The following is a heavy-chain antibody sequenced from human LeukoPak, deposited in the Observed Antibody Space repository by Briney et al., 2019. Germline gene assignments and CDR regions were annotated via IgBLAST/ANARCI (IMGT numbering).Heavy chain of an antibody. Sequence: PSETLSLTCTVSGGSISIVTYYWGWIRQRPGKGLEWIGSVYHNGSTDYSPSLKSRVTISVDTSKNQFSLKLSSVTAADTAVYYCVRDSPYYNFWSGYYYYYMDVWGKGTTVTVSS. V-gene: IGHV4-39*07. J-gene: IGHJ6*03. CDR1: GGSISIVTYY. D-gene: IGHD3-3*01. CDR2: VYHNGST. CDR3: VRDSPYYNFWSGYYYYYMDV.